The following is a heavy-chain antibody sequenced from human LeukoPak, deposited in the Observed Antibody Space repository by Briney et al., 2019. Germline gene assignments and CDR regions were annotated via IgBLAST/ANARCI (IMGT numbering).Heavy chain of an antibody. CDR3: ARGELRYFDWLP. D-gene: IGHD3-9*01. J-gene: IGHJ4*02. Sequence: SETLSLTCTFYGGSFSGYSWTWIRQPPGEGLEWIGEIKHSGGTNYNPSLKSRVTISVDTSKNQFSLKLSSVTAADTAVYYCARGELRYFDWLPWGQGTLVTVSS. CDR2: IKHSGGT. V-gene: IGHV4-34*01. CDR1: GGSFSGYS.